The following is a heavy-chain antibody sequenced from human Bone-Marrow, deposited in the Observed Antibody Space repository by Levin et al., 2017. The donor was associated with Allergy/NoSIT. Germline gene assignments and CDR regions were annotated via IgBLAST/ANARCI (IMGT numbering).Heavy chain of an antibody. V-gene: IGHV3-74*01. J-gene: IGHJ5*02. Sequence: GGSLRLSCAASGFTFSTYWMHWVRQAPGKGLVWVSRIQSNGKTNYAASFKGRFTISRDNAKNTLYLQMNTLTVEDTAVYYCARDRFYYDSGSNYYWFDPWGEGTLVTVSS. CDR1: GFTFSTYW. D-gene: IGHD3-10*01. CDR2: IQSNGKT. CDR3: ARDRFYYDSGSNYYWFDP.